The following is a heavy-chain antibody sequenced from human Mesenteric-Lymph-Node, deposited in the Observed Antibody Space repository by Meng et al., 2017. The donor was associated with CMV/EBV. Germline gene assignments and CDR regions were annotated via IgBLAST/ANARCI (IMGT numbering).Heavy chain of an antibody. J-gene: IGHJ4*02. Sequence: GESLKISCAASGFTFSSYSMNWVRQAPGKGLEWVSYISGSGSTIYYVDSVKGRFTISRDDAKNSLYLQMNSLRAEDTAVYYCARDCNSDCFTGRVWAFWGQGTQVTVSS. CDR2: ISGSGSTI. V-gene: IGHV3-48*04. CDR3: ARDCNSDCFTGRVWAF. CDR1: GFTFSSYS. D-gene: IGHD2-2*02.